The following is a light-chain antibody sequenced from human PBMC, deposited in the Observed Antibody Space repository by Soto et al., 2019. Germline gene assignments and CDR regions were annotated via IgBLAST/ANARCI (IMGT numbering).Light chain of an antibody. V-gene: IGKV3-15*01. J-gene: IGKJ1*01. CDR2: GAS. Sequence: EIVMTQSPATLSVSPGERATLSCRASQRISSNLAWYQQKPGQAPRLLIYGASTRATDIPVRFSGSGSETEFTLTISSLQSEDFAVYYCLQYNNWPRTFGQGTKVDNQ. CDR1: QRISSN. CDR3: LQYNNWPRT.